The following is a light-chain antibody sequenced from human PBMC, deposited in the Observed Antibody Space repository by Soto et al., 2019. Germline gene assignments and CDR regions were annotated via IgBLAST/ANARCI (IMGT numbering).Light chain of an antibody. CDR3: QQANSFSIT. V-gene: IGKV1-12*01. CDR2: GTS. CDR1: QRISSW. J-gene: IGKJ5*01. Sequence: DIQMTQSPSSVSASVGDRVTITCRASQRISSWVAWYQQKPGKAPKLLIYGTSSLQSGVPSRFSGTGSGTEFTLTISSLQHEDFATYYCQQANSFSITFGQGTRLEIK.